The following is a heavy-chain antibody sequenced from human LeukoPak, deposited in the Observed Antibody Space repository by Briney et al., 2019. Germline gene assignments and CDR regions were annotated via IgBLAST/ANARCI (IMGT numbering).Heavy chain of an antibody. Sequence: PSQTLSLTCTVSGGSISSNVYSWSWIRQPPGKGLEWIGYIYYSGSTYYSPSLKSRLIMSVDTSKNQFSLKLSFVTAADTALYYCVRGLDSSSYVDSWGQGTLVTVSS. V-gene: IGHV4-30-4*01. J-gene: IGHJ4*02. CDR1: GGSISSNVYS. D-gene: IGHD6-13*01. CDR3: VRGLDSSSYVDS. CDR2: IYYSGST.